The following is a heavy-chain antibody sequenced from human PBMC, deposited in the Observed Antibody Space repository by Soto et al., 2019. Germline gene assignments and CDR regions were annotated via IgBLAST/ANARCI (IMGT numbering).Heavy chain of an antibody. CDR2: IKQDGSEK. V-gene: IGHV3-7*01. CDR3: ARVGTVVTAKKLDP. CDR1: GFTFSSYW. J-gene: IGHJ5*02. Sequence: PGGSLRLSCAASGFTFSSYWMSWVRQAPGKGLEWVANIKQDGSEKYYVDSVKGRFTISRDNAKNSLYLQMNSLRAEDTAVYYCARVGTVVTAKKLDPWGQGTLVTVSS. D-gene: IGHD2-21*02.